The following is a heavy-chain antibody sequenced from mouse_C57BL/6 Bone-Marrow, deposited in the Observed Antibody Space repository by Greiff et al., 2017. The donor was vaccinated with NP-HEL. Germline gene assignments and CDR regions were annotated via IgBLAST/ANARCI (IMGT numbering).Heavy chain of an antibody. Sequence: VHLQQSGAELVKPGASVKMSCKASGYTFTTYPIEWMKQNHGKSLEWIGNFHPYNDDTKYNEKFKGKATLTVEKSSSTVYLELSRLTSDDSAVYYCARGRYGNFYWYFDVWGTGTTVTVSS. CDR2: FHPYNDDT. D-gene: IGHD2-1*01. J-gene: IGHJ1*03. CDR3: ARGRYGNFYWYFDV. V-gene: IGHV1-47*01. CDR1: GYTFTTYP.